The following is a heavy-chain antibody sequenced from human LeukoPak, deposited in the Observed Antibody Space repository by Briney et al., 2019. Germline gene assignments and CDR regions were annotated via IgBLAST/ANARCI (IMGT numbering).Heavy chain of an antibody. V-gene: IGHV3-23*01. CDR1: GFTFSSYA. D-gene: IGHD3-22*01. CDR2: ISGSGGST. Sequence: AGGSLRLSCAASGFTFSSYAMSWVRQAPGKGLEWVSAISGSGGSTYYADSVKGRFTISRDNSKNTLYLPMNSLRAEDTAVYYCAKVNYYDSSGPTDYWGQGTLVTVSS. J-gene: IGHJ4*02. CDR3: AKVNYYDSSGPTDY.